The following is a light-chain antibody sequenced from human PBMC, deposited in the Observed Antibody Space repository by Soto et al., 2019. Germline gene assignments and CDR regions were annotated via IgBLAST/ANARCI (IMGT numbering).Light chain of an antibody. V-gene: IGLV2-11*01. CDR2: DVT. CDR1: SSDVGTYNY. Sequence: QSALTQPRSVSGSPGQSVTISCTGTSSDVGTYNYVSWYQQHPGKAPKFMIFDVTKRPSGVPDRFSGSKSGNTASLTISGLQAEDEADYYCCSYAGNYFLFGGGTKVTVL. J-gene: IGLJ2*01. CDR3: CSYAGNYFL.